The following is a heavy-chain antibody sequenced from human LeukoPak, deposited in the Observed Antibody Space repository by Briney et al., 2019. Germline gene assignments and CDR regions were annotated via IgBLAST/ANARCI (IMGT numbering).Heavy chain of an antibody. V-gene: IGHV4-34*01. CDR1: GGSFSGYY. CDR3: ARGRPYMDV. Sequence: SETLSLTCAVYGGSFSGYYWSWIRQPPGKGLEWIGEINHSGSTNYNPSLKSPVTISVDTSKNQFSLTLSSVTAADTAVYYCARGRPYMDVWGKGTTVTISS. J-gene: IGHJ6*03. CDR2: INHSGST. D-gene: IGHD6-6*01.